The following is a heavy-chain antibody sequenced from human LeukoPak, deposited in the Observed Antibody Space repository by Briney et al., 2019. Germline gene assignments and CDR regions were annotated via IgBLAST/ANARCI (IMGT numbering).Heavy chain of an antibody. D-gene: IGHD2-2*01. CDR1: GGSISSYY. CDR2: IYTSGST. CDR3: ARHRSPAAIRFDY. V-gene: IGHV4-4*09. J-gene: IGHJ4*02. Sequence: SETLSLTCTVSGGSISSYYWSWIRQPPGKGLEWIGYIYTSGSTNYNPSLKSQVTISVDTSKNQFSLKLSSVTAADTAVYYCARHRSPAAIRFDYWGQGTLVTVSS.